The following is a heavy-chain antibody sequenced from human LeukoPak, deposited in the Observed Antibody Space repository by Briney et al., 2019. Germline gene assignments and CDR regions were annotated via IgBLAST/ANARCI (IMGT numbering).Heavy chain of an antibody. V-gene: IGHV3-23*01. D-gene: IGHD1-26*01. CDR1: GFTFSSYA. J-gene: IGHJ6*03. CDR3: AKVGNYYYYYMDV. CDR2: ISGSGDST. Sequence: PGGSLRLSCAASGFTFSSYAMNWVRQAPGKGLEWVSAISGSGDSTYYADSVKGRFTISRDNSRNTPYLQMNSLRAEDTAIYYCAKVGNYYYYYMDVWDKGTTVTVSS.